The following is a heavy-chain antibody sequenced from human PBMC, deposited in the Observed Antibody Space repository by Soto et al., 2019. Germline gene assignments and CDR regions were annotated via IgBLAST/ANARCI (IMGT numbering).Heavy chain of an antibody. J-gene: IGHJ5*02. V-gene: IGHV4-38-2*01. CDR1: GYSISSGYY. CDR3: ARVGPWVPYYYDSSPYTFENWFDP. D-gene: IGHD3-22*01. Sequence: QVQLQESGPGLVKASETLSLTCAVSGYSISSGYYWGWLRQPPGKGLEWSGSIYHGGSTYYNPSLTSRVTLSIDMTNDRVSLILNSVTDADTAVYYCARVGPWVPYYYDSSPYTFENWFDPWGQGTLVTVSS. CDR2: IYHGGST.